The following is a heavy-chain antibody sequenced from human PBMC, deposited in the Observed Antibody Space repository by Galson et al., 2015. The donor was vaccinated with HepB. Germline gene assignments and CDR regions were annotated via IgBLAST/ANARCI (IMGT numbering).Heavy chain of an antibody. V-gene: IGHV6-1*01. J-gene: IGHJ5*02. CDR3: AREVVIATAMFFP. D-gene: IGHD2-21*01. Sequence: CAISGDSVASNSAAWNWIRQSPSRGLEWLGRTYYRSQWYTDYAVSVKSRITINPDTSKNQFSLQLNSVTPEDTAVYYCAREVVIATAMFFPWGQGTLVTVSS. CDR1: GDSVASNSAA. CDR2: TYYRSQWYT.